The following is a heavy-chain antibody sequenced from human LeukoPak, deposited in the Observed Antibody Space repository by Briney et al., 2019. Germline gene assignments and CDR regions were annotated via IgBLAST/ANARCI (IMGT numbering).Heavy chain of an antibody. CDR2: IKQDGSEK. J-gene: IGHJ4*02. D-gene: IGHD3-22*01. Sequence: GGSLRLSCAASGFTFSNYWMSWLRQAPGKGLEWVANIKQDGSEKYYVDSVKGRFTISRDNAKNSLYLQINSLRAEDTAVYYCAKAYYDSSGHYWGQGTLVTVSS. CDR1: GFTFSNYW. CDR3: AKAYYDSSGHY. V-gene: IGHV3-7*01.